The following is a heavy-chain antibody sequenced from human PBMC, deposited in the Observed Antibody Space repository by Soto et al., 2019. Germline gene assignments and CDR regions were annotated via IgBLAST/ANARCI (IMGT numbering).Heavy chain of an antibody. J-gene: IGHJ4*02. V-gene: IGHV3-21*01. Sequence: LRLSCAASGFTFSSYSINWVRQAPGKGLEWVSSISSSSSYIYYADSVKGRFTISRDNAKNSLYLQMNSLRAEDTAVYYCARDQSYYDSSGYYDYWGQGTLVTVSS. D-gene: IGHD3-22*01. CDR2: ISSSSSYI. CDR3: ARDQSYYDSSGYYDY. CDR1: GFTFSSYS.